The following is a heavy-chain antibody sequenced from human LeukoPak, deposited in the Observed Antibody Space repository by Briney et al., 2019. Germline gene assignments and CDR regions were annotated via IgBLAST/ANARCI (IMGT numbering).Heavy chain of an antibody. CDR2: TYYRSKWYN. V-gene: IGHV6-1*01. CDR3: ARGPWRRRDFDY. CDR1: GDSVSSNSTA. J-gene: IGHJ4*02. D-gene: IGHD1-1*01. Sequence: SQTLSLTCAISGDSVSSNSTAWNWIRQSPSRGLEWLGRTYYRSKWYNDYAVSVKSRITINPDTSKNQFSLQLNSVTPEDTAEYYCARGPWRRRDFDYWGQGTLVTVSS.